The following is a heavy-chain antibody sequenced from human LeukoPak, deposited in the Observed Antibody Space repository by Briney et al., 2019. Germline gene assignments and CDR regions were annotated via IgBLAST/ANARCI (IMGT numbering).Heavy chain of an antibody. CDR1: GGTFSSYA. D-gene: IGHD2-2*01. CDR3: ARGKDAYCSSTSCSFDP. J-gene: IGHJ5*02. Sequence: SVKVSCKASGGTFSSYAISWVRQAPGQRLEWMARIIPICGTANYAQKVQGRVTITADESTSTVYMELSSLRSEDTAVYYCARGKDAYCSSTSCSFDPWGQGTLVTVSS. CDR2: IIPICGTA. V-gene: IGHV1-69*01.